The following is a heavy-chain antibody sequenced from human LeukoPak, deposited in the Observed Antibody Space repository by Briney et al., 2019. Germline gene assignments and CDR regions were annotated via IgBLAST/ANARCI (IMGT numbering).Heavy chain of an antibody. J-gene: IGHJ5*01. CDR1: GFTFSNYA. Sequence: GGSLRLSCTASGFTFSNYAMTWVRQAPGKGLEWVSGISGVSGDTYYAGSVKGRFTISRDNSKNTLFLQMNSLRAEDTALYYCAKDGVTAFYGDPTNWFDSWGQGILVTVSS. D-gene: IGHD4-17*01. CDR2: ISGVSGDT. V-gene: IGHV3-23*01. CDR3: AKDGVTAFYGDPTNWFDS.